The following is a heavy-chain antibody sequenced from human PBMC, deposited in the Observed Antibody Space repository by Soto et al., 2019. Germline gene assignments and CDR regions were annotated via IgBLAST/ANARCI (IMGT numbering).Heavy chain of an antibody. Sequence: EVHLVESGGGLVQPGGSLRLSCAASGFTFSDYWMHWVRQAPGKGLLCVARIDSDGSSTSYAVSVKGRFTISRDNAKNTLHRLMKSQRAEDTAVYYCARREYSGYGYWGQGTLVTVSS. V-gene: IGHV3-74*01. CDR1: GFTFSDYW. J-gene: IGHJ4*02. CDR3: ARREYSGYGY. D-gene: IGHD5-12*01. CDR2: IDSDGSST.